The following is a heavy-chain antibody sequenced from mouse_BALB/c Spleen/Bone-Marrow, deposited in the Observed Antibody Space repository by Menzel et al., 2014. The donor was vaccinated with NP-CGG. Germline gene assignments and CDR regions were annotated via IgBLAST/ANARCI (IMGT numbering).Heavy chain of an antibody. CDR2: INPYNDGT. CDR3: ARPRQLGLPYYFDY. CDR1: GYTFTSYV. D-gene: IGHD3-2*01. J-gene: IGHJ2*01. Sequence: EVQLQQSGPELVKPGASVKMSCKASGYTFTSYVMHWVKQKPGPGLEWIGYINPYNDGTKYNEKFKGKATLTSDKSSSTAYMELSSLTSGDSAVYYCARPRQLGLPYYFDYWGQGTTLTVSS. V-gene: IGHV1-14*01.